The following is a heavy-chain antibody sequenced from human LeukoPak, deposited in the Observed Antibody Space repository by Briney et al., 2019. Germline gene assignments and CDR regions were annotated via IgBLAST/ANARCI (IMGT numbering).Heavy chain of an antibody. D-gene: IGHD3-3*01. Sequence: GASVKVSCKASGGTFSSYAISWVRQAPGRGLEWMGGIIPIFGTANYAQKFQGRVTITTDESTSTAYMELSSLRSEDTAVYYCARALAPLEWLQSFDYWGQGTLVTVSS. V-gene: IGHV1-69*05. J-gene: IGHJ4*02. CDR3: ARALAPLEWLQSFDY. CDR2: IIPIFGTA. CDR1: GGTFSSYA.